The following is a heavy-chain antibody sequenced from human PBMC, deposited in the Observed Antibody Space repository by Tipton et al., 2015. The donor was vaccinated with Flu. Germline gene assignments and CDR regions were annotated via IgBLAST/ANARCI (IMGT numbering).Heavy chain of an antibody. CDR1: GYTFTGYY. V-gene: IGHV1-2*06. D-gene: IGHD3-10*01. Sequence: QVQLVQSGAEVKKPGASVKVSCKASGYTFTGYYMHWVRQAPGQGLEWMGRINPNSGGTNYAQKFQGRVTMTRDTSISTAYMEQGRLISDDTAVYYCAGDLESGSVALLWFGEFPPRPYYYYGMDVWGQGTTVTVSS. J-gene: IGHJ6*02. CDR3: AGDLESGSVALLWFGEFPPRPYYYYGMDV. CDR2: INPNSGGT.